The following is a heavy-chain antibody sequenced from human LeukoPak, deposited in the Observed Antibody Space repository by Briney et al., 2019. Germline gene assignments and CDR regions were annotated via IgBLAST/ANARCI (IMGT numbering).Heavy chain of an antibody. Sequence: GGSLRLSCAASGFTFSSYAMHWVRQAPGKGLEWVAVISYDGSNKYYADSVKGRFTISRDNSKNTLYLQMNSLRAEDTAVYYCARHYGDYIDYWGQGTLVTVSS. CDR3: ARHYGDYIDY. J-gene: IGHJ4*02. CDR1: GFTFSSYA. V-gene: IGHV3-30-3*01. D-gene: IGHD4-17*01. CDR2: ISYDGSNK.